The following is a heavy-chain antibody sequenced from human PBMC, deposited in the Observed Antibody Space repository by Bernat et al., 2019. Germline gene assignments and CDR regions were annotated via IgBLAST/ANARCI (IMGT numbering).Heavy chain of an antibody. CDR2: IYTSGST. D-gene: IGHD2-15*01. CDR1: GASISSGSYY. V-gene: IGHV4-61*02. CDR3: AREGYCSGGSCYDPPYFDY. Sequence: QVQLQESGPGLVKPSQTLSLTCTVSGASISSGSYYWSWIRQPAGKGLEWIGRIYTSGSTNYNPSLKSRVTISVDTSKNQFSLKLSSVTAADTAVYYCAREGYCSGGSCYDPPYFDYWGQGTLVTVSS. J-gene: IGHJ4*02.